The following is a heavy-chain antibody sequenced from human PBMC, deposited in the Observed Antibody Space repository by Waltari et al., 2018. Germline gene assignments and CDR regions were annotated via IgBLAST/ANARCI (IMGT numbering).Heavy chain of an antibody. CDR2: IYYSGST. CDR3: PRHNGLGELH. Sequence: QLQLQESGPGLVKPSETLSLTCTVSGGSISSSSYYWCWIRQPPGKGLEWIGSIYYSGSTYYNPSLKSRVTISVDTSKNQFSLKLSSVTAADTAVYYCPRHNGLGELHWGQGTLVTVSS. J-gene: IGHJ4*02. D-gene: IGHD3-16*01. CDR1: GGSISSSSYY. V-gene: IGHV4-39*01.